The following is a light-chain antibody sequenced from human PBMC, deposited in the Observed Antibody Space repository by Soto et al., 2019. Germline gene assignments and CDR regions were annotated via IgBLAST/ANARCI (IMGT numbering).Light chain of an antibody. J-gene: IGKJ3*01. V-gene: IGKV1-39*01. CDR3: QQSYSTLFT. CDR2: AAS. Sequence: DIQMTQSPSSLSASVGDRVTITCRESRSVSSYLNWYQQKPGKAPNLLIYAASSLQSGVPSRFSGSGSGTDFTLTINSLQPEDFATYYCQQSYSTLFTFGPGTKVDIE. CDR1: RSVSSY.